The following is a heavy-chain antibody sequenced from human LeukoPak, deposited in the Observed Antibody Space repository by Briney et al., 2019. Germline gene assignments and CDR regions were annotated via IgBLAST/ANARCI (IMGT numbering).Heavy chain of an antibody. D-gene: IGHD3-22*01. CDR1: GYTFTSYY. CDR2: INPSGGST. J-gene: IGHJ4*02. Sequence: AASVKVSCKASGYTFTSYYMHWVRQAPGQGLEWMGIINPSGGSTSYAQKFQGRVTMTRDTSTSTVYMELSSLRSEDTAVYYCARDRLRYYDSSGYTLDYWGQGTLVTVSS. CDR3: ARDRLRYYDSSGYTLDY. V-gene: IGHV1-46*01.